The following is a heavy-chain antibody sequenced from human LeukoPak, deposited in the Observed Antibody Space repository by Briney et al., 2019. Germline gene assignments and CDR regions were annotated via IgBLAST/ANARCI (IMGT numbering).Heavy chain of an antibody. V-gene: IGHV1-2*02. D-gene: IGHD6-6*01. J-gene: IGHJ2*01. CDR3: ARVTREAARYWYFDL. CDR2: INPNSGGT. Sequence: GASVKVSCKASGYTFTGYYMHWVRQAPGQGLEWMGWINPNSGGTNYAQKFQGRVTMTRDTSISTAYMELSTVTAADTAVYFCARVTREAARYWYFDLWGRGTLVTVSS. CDR1: GYTFTGYY.